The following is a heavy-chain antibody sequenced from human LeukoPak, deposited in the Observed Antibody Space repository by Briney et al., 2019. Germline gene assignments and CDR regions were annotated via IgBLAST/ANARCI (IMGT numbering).Heavy chain of an antibody. D-gene: IGHD6-13*01. CDR1: GYNFASYW. J-gene: IGHJ5*01. V-gene: IGHV5-51*01. Sequence: GESLQISCQGSGYNFASYWIGWVRQMPGKGLEWMGIIYPGASDTKYSPSFQGQVTISADKSISTAYPRWSSLKASDTAMYYCARSGSSWVSNWFDSWGQGTLVTVSS. CDR3: ARSGSSWVSNWFDS. CDR2: IYPGASDT.